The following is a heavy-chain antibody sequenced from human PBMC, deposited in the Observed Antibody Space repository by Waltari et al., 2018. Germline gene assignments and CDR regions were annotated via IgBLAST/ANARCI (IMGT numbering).Heavy chain of an antibody. CDR2: ISGSGNST. V-gene: IGHV3-23*01. CDR1: LCLFSTFP. J-gene: IGHJ2*01. D-gene: IGHD3-3*01. Sequence: DVPVLVSGGVLVRPGVSLVPPCAASLCLFSTFPLTCFSPAPGKGLEWVSAISGSGNSTYKADSVKGRVTISRDNSNITLYLQMNSLRAGDTAVFFCAQVIGEWLLSYDSYSYFDLWGRGTLVTVSS. CDR3: AQVIGEWLLSYDSYSYFDL.